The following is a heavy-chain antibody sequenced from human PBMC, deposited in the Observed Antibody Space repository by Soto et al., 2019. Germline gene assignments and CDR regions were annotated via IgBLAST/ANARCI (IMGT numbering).Heavy chain of an antibody. CDR2: INHSGST. V-gene: IGHV4-34*01. CDR3: ARRYGSGSYSDY. J-gene: IGHJ4*02. CDR1: GGSFSGYY. D-gene: IGHD3-10*01. Sequence: PSETLSLTCAVYGGSFSGYYWSWIRQPPGKGLEWIGEINHSGSTNYNPSLKSRVTISVDTSKNQFSLKLSSVTAADTAVYYCARRYGSGSYSDYWGQGTLVTVSS.